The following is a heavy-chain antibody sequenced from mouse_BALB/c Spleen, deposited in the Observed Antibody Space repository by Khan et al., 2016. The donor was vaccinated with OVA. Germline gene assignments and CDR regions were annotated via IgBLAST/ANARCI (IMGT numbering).Heavy chain of an antibody. CDR1: GYSLTGYY. Sequence: LVKTGASVKISCKASGYSLTGYYMHWVKQSHGKSLAWIGYISCYNGVISYNQKFKGKATFTVDTSSSTAYMQFNSLTSEDYAVKYCARGDYYGSSSCAYWGQGTLVTVSA. J-gene: IGHJ3*01. D-gene: IGHD1-1*01. CDR2: ISCYNGVI. V-gene: IGHV1S34*01. CDR3: ARGDYYGSSSCAY.